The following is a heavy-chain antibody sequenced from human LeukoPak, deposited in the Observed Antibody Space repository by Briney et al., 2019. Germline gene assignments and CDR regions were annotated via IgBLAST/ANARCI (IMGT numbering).Heavy chain of an antibody. D-gene: IGHD6-19*01. CDR2: ISSSGSTI. J-gene: IGHJ4*02. V-gene: IGHV3-11*01. CDR3: ASRWEYSSGWYFYY. CDR1: GFTFSDYY. Sequence: GGSLRLSCAASGFTFSDYYMSWIRQAPGKGLEWVSYISSSGSTIYYADSVKGRFTISRDNAKNSLYLQMNSLRAEDTAVYYCASRWEYSSGWYFYYWGQGTLVTVSS.